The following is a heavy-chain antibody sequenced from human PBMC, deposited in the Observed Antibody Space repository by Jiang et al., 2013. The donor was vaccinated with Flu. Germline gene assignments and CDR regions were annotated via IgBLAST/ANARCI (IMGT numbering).Heavy chain of an antibody. D-gene: IGHD1-14*01. V-gene: IGHV3-33*01. Sequence: QLLESGGGVVQPGRSLRLSCAASGFTFSSYGMHWVRQAPGKGLEWVAVIWYDGSNKYYADSVKGRFTISRDNSKNTLYLQMNSLRAEDTAVYYCARDPHVQNPSLDYWGQGTLVTVSS. J-gene: IGHJ4*02. CDR3: ARDPHVQNPSLDY. CDR2: IWYDGSNK. CDR1: GFTFSSYG.